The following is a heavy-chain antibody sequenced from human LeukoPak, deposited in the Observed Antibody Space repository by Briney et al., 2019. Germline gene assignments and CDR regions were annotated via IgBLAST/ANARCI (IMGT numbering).Heavy chain of an antibody. D-gene: IGHD3-10*01. CDR1: GFTFDDYA. CDR2: ISWNSGGI. CDR3: AKARSRGGYYYGSGSEPDY. Sequence: GGSLRLSCAASGFTFDDYAMHWVRQAPGKGLEWVSGISWNSGGIGYADSVKGRFTTSRDNAKSSLYLQMNSLRAEDTALYYCAKARSRGGYYYGSGSEPDYWGQGTLVTVSS. V-gene: IGHV3-9*01. J-gene: IGHJ4*02.